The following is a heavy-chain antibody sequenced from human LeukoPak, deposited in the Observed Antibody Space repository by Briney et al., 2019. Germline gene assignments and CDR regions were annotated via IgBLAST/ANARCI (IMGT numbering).Heavy chain of an antibody. J-gene: IGHJ4*02. CDR3: TTKFQITIFCLDY. D-gene: IGHD3-9*01. CDR1: GFTFSNAW. Sequence: GGSLRLSCAASGFTFSNAWMSWVRQAPGKGLEWVGRIKSKTDGGTTDYAAPVKGRFTISRDDSKNTLYLQMNSLKTEDTAVYYCTTKFQITIFCLDYWGQGTLVTVSS. V-gene: IGHV3-15*01. CDR2: IKSKTDGGTT.